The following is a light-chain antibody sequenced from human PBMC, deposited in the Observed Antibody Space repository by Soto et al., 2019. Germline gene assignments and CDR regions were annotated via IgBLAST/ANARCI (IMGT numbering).Light chain of an antibody. V-gene: IGKV3-15*01. CDR2: GAS. CDR3: QQYNNWPPYT. Sequence: EIVMTQSPATLSVSPGERATLSCRASQSVSSNLAWYQQKPGQAPRLLIYGASTRATGIPDRFSGSGSGTEFTLTISSLQSEDFAVYYFQQYNNWPPYTFGQGTKLEIK. J-gene: IGKJ2*01. CDR1: QSVSSN.